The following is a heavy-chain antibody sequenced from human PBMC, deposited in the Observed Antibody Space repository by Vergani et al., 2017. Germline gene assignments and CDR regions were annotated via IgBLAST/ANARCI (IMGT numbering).Heavy chain of an antibody. V-gene: IGHV3-49*03. D-gene: IGHD2-8*02. Sequence: EVRLVQSGGGLVQPGRSLRLSCTGSGFTFGDYSVTWLRQAPGKGLEWLGYIRNKGFDGATQYAPSLKGRFTISRDDSKSIAYLQMNILKVEDTAVYYCTRRYCTVTDCYEGGVGIWGQGKTVTVSS. CDR3: TRRYCTVTDCYEGGVGI. CDR1: GFTFGDYS. J-gene: IGHJ3*02. CDR2: IRNKGFDGAT.